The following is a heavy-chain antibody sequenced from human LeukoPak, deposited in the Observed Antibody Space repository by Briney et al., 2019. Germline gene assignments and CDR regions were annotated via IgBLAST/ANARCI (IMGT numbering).Heavy chain of an antibody. Sequence: ASVKVSCKASGYTFTSYAMHWVRQAPGQRLEWMGWINAGNGNTKYSQKFQGRVTITRDTSASTAYMELSSLRSEGTAVYYCARGSGWYTVDYWGQGTLVTVSS. CDR2: INAGNGNT. D-gene: IGHD6-19*01. J-gene: IGHJ4*02. V-gene: IGHV1-3*01. CDR1: GYTFTSYA. CDR3: ARGSGWYTVDY.